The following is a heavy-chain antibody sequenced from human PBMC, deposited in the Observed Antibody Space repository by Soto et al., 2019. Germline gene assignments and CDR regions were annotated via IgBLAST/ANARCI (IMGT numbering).Heavy chain of an antibody. J-gene: IGHJ4*02. CDR2: IIPIFGTA. CDR1: GGTFSSYA. V-gene: IGHV1-69*13. Sequence: SVKVSCKASGGTFSSYAISWVRQAPGQGLEWMGGIIPIFGTANYAQKFQGRVTITADESTSTAYMELSSLRSEDTAVYYCARAAETSRYCSSTSCSRPFDYWGKGTLVTVSS. CDR3: ARAAETSRYCSSTSCSRPFDY. D-gene: IGHD2-2*01.